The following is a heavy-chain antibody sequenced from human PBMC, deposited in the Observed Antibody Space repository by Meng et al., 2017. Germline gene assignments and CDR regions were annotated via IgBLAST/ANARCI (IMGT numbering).Heavy chain of an antibody. CDR2: INPKSGDT. Sequence: QGQSAQCGAEVKKRGASVKVTCKPSRYNFPDYYIHWVRRAPGQGLEWMGRINPKSGDTHYAQKFQARVTMTGDTSISTAYMELSGLRSDDTAMYYCARDEDISAAGKLFGDYWGQGTLVTVSS. CDR3: ARDEDISAAGKLFGDY. CDR1: RYNFPDYY. V-gene: IGHV1-2*06. D-gene: IGHD6-25*01. J-gene: IGHJ4*02.